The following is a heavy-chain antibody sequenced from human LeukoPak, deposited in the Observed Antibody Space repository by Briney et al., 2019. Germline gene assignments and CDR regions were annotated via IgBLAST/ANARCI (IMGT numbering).Heavy chain of an antibody. Sequence: GGSLRLSCAVSGITLSNYGMSWVRQAPGKGLEWVAGISGSGGSTNCADSVKGRFTISGDSPKNTLFLQMNSLRAEDTAVYFCAKRGVVIRVILVGFHREAYYFDSWGQGALVIVSS. V-gene: IGHV3-23*01. D-gene: IGHD2-21*01. J-gene: IGHJ4*02. CDR2: ISGSGGST. CDR3: AKRGVVIRVILVGFHREAYYFDS. CDR1: GITLSNYG.